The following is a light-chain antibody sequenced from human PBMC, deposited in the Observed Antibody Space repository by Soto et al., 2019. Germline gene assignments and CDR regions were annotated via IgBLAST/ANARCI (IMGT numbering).Light chain of an antibody. CDR3: SSYTSSSTLYV. CDR2: EVT. V-gene: IGLV2-14*01. J-gene: IGLJ1*01. Sequence: QSALTQPASVSGSPGQSITISCTGTSSDVGAYNYVSWYQHLPGKAPKLILSEVTNRPSGVSNRFSGSKSGNTASLTISGLQAEDEADYYCSSYTSSSTLYVFGTGTKLTVL. CDR1: SSDVGAYNY.